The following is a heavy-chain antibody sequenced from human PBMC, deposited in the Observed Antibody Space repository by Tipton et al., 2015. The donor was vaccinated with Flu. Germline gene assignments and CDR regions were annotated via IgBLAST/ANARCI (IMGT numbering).Heavy chain of an antibody. V-gene: IGHV1-18*01. CDR3: ARDSKSAAMETEGYFDY. CDR2: ISGSSVKT. CDR1: GYSFSTYG. D-gene: IGHD2-2*01. Sequence: QVQLVQSGAEVKKPGASVKVSCKASGYSFSTYGISWVRQAPGQGLEWMGWISGSSVKTDSAQKFQGRVTMTTDTATTTAYMELRSLRSDDTAVYYCARDSKSAAMETEGYFDYWGQGTLVTVSS. J-gene: IGHJ4*02.